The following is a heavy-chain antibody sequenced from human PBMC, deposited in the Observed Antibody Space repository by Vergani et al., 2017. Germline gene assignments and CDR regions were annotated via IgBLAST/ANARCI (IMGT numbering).Heavy chain of an antibody. V-gene: IGHV5-51*03. Sequence: EVQLVQSGAEVKKPGESLKISCKASGYSFTSYWIGWVRQRPGKGLEWMGIIYPGDSDTRYSPSFQGQVTISADKSISTAYLQWSSLKAADTAMYYCARRGGGYCSSSSCYIIDYWGQGTLVTVSS. CDR1: GYSFTSYW. CDR3: ARRGGGYCSSSSCYIIDY. D-gene: IGHD2-2*02. J-gene: IGHJ4*02. CDR2: IYPGDSDT.